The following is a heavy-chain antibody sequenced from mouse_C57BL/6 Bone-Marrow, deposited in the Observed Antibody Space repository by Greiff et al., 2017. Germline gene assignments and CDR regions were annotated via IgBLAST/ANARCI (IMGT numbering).Heavy chain of an antibody. V-gene: IGHV1-81*01. Sequence: QVQLKESGAELARPGASVKLSCKASGYTFTSYGISWVKQRTGQGLAWIGEIYPRSGNTYSNEKFKGQATLTAGKSSSYAYMELLSLTSEDSAVYYCARYGSSRFGYFDVWGTGTTVTVSS. CDR2: IYPRSGNT. D-gene: IGHD1-1*01. J-gene: IGHJ1*03. CDR3: ARYGSSRFGYFDV. CDR1: GYTFTSYG.